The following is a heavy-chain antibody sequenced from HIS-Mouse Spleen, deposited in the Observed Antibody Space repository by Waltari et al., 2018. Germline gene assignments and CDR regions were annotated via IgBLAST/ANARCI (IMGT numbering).Heavy chain of an antibody. J-gene: IGHJ4*02. V-gene: IGHV3-9*01. Sequence: EVQLVESGGGLVQPGRSLRLSCAASGFTFDDYAMHWVRQAPGRGREWVSGISWISGSLGYADSVKGRFTISRENDTNALYLQMNSLRAEDTALYYCAKGDYDILTGYDYWGQGTLVTVSS. CDR3: AKGDYDILTGYDY. D-gene: IGHD3-9*01. CDR2: ISWISGSL. CDR1: GFTFDDYA.